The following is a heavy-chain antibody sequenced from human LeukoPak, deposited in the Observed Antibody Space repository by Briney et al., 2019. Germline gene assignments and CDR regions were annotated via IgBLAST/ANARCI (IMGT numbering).Heavy chain of an antibody. Sequence: SETLSLTCTVSGGPISSYYWRWIRQPAGKGLEWIGRIYTSGSTNYNPSLKSRVTISVDTSKNQFSLKLSSVTAADTAVYYCARDFPMGYFDSSGRTKGAFDIWGQGTMVTVSS. D-gene: IGHD3-22*01. J-gene: IGHJ3*02. CDR2: IYTSGST. V-gene: IGHV4-4*07. CDR3: ARDFPMGYFDSSGRTKGAFDI. CDR1: GGPISSYY.